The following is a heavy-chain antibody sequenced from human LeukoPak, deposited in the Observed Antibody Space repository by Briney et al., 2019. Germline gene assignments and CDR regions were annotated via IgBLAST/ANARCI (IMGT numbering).Heavy chain of an antibody. J-gene: IGHJ3*02. CDR3: ASDYYGSGRGGAFDI. CDR2: IYSGGST. V-gene: IGHV3-66*01. Sequence: PGGSLRLSCAASGFTLSYNYMSWVRQAPGKGLEWVSIIYSGGSTYYADSVKGRFTISRDNSKNTLYLQMNSLRAEDTAVYYCASDYYGSGRGGAFDIWGQGTMVTVSS. CDR1: GFTLSYNY. D-gene: IGHD3-10*01.